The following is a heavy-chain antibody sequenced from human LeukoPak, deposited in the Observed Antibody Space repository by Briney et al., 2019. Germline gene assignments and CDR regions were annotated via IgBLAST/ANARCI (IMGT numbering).Heavy chain of an antibody. J-gene: IGHJ4*02. V-gene: IGHV1-18*01. D-gene: IGHD3-3*01. CDR1: GYNFTSHG. CDR3: ARGLLRFLEWLPDGFDY. CDR2: ISAYNGNT. Sequence: ASVKVSCKAAGYNFTSHGISWVRQAPGQGLEWMGWISAYNGNTNYAQKLQGRVTMTTDTSTSTAYMELRSLRSDDTAVYYCARGLLRFLEWLPDGFDYWGQGTLVTVSS.